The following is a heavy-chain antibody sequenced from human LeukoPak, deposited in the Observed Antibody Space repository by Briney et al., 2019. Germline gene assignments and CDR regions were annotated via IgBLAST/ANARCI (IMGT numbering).Heavy chain of an antibody. CDR2: ISGSGGST. CDR3: AKGTVVVPAAPFDY. CDR1: GFILRSYA. D-gene: IGHD2-2*01. Sequence: HSGGSLRLSCAASGFILRSYAMHWVRQAPGKGLEWVSAISGSGGSTYYADSVKGRFTISRDNSKNTLYLQMNSLRAEDTAVYYCAKGTVVVPAAPFDYWGQGTLVTVSS. V-gene: IGHV3-23*01. J-gene: IGHJ4*02.